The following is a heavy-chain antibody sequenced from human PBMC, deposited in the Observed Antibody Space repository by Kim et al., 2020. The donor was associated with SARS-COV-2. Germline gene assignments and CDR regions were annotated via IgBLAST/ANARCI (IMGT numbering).Heavy chain of an antibody. CDR3: TSGPYYYDSAAYYPDY. V-gene: IGHV3-49*03. CDR1: GLNFGDYA. D-gene: IGHD3-22*01. CDR2: IRSKRYGETT. Sequence: GGSLRLSCTXSGLNFGDYAMSWFRQAPGKGLEWVAFIRSKRYGETTEYAASVKGRFTISRDDSKRIAYLQMNGLKTEDTAVYYCTSGPYYYDSAAYYPDYWGQGTLVTVSS. J-gene: IGHJ4*02.